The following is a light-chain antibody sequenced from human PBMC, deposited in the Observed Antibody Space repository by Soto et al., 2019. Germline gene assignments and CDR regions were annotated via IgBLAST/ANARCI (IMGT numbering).Light chain of an antibody. CDR3: QQYNSYSWT. J-gene: IGKJ1*01. CDR1: QSISSR. CDR2: DAS. Sequence: DIQMTQSPSTLSASVGDRVTITCRASQSISSRLAWYQQKPGKAPKLLIYDASSLESGVPSRFSGSGSGTEITLTSSSLQPDDFASYYCQQYNSYSWTFGQGTKVDIK. V-gene: IGKV1-5*01.